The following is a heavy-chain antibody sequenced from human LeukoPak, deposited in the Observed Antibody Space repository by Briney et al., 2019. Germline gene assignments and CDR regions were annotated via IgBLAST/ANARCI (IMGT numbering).Heavy chain of an antibody. CDR2: INPNSGGT. CDR1: GYTFTGYY. Sequence: ASVKASCKASGYTFTGYYMHWVRQAPGQGLEWMGWINPNSGGTNYAQKFKGRVTMTRDTSISTAYMELSRLRSDDTAVYYCARAYYDSSGYYPFGMDVWGQGTTVTVSS. V-gene: IGHV1-2*02. CDR3: ARAYYDSSGYYPFGMDV. D-gene: IGHD3-22*01. J-gene: IGHJ6*02.